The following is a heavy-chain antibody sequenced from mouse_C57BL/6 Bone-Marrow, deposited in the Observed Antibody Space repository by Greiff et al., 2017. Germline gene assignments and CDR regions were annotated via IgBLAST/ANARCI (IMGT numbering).Heavy chain of an antibody. Sequence: EVKLVESGGGLVKPGGSLKLSCAASGYTFSSYAMSWVRQTPEKRLEWVATISDGGSYTYYPENVKGRFTITRDNAKNNLYLQMSHLKSEDTASDGCARDWDGYARAFWYRGTSVTVTS. CDR2: ISDGGSYT. V-gene: IGHV5-4*01. D-gene: IGHD4-1*01. J-gene: IGHJ4*01. CDR3: ARDWDGYARAF. CDR1: GYTFSSYA.